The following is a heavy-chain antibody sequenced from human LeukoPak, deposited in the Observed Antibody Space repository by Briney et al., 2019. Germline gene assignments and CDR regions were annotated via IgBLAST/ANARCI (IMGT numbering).Heavy chain of an antibody. J-gene: IGHJ5*02. D-gene: IGHD3-10*01. V-gene: IGHV3-7*01. CDR2: IKQDGSEK. CDR1: GFTFSDYW. Sequence: PGGSLRLSCAASGFTFSDYWMSWVRQAPGKGLEWVANIKQDGSEKYYVDSVKGRFTISRDNAKNSLYLQMNSLRAEDTAVYYCARGSFGSGSYYTSNWFDPWGQGTLVTDSS. CDR3: ARGSFGSGSYYTSNWFDP.